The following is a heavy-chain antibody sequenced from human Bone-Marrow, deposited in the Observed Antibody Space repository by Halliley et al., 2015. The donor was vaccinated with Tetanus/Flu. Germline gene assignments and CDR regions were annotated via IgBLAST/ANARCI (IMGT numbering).Heavy chain of an antibody. Sequence: ITHSGSPTYNPSLKSRVIISIDTSKNQFSLKLSSVTAADTAVYYCARDSLFCANGVCYSGNFDSWGQGTLVTVSS. V-gene: IGHV4-34*01. CDR2: ITHSGSP. CDR3: ARDSLFCANGVCYSGNFDS. D-gene: IGHD2-8*01. J-gene: IGHJ4*02.